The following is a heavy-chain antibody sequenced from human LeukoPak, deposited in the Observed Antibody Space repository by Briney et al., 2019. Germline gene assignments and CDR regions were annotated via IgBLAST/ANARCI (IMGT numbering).Heavy chain of an antibody. J-gene: IGHJ5*02. D-gene: IGHD3-10*01. CDR1: GFTFSSYA. CDR3: AKDGAGSGRSRGWFDP. CDR2: ISGSGGST. V-gene: IGHV3-23*01. Sequence: GGSLRLSCAASGFTFSSYAMGWVRQAPGKGLEWVSAISGSGGSTYYADSVKGRFTISRDNSKNTLYLQMNSLRAEDTAVYYCAKDGAGSGRSRGWFDPWGQGTLVTVS.